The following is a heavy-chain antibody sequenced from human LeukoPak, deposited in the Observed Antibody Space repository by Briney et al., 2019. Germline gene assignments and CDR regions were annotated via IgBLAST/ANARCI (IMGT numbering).Heavy chain of an antibody. D-gene: IGHD3-10*01. V-gene: IGHV3-66*01. J-gene: IGHJ4*02. CDR2: IYSGGST. Sequence: GGSLRLSCAASGFTVSSNYMSWVRQAPGKGLEWVSVIYSGGSTYYADSVMGRFTISRDNSKNTLYLQMNSLRAEDTAVYYCARSELGYGSGSPYWGQGTLVTVSS. CDR1: GFTVSSNY. CDR3: ARSELGYGSGSPY.